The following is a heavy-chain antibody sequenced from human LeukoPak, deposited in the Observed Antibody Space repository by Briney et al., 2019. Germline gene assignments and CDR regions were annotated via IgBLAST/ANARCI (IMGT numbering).Heavy chain of an antibody. V-gene: IGHV3-23*01. Sequence: GGSLRLSCAASGFTFSSYAMSWVRQAPGKGLEWVSVISGGGDSAFYADSVKGQFTISRDNSKNTLYLQMNSLRAEDTAVYYCAKDRYCSSTRCYGDFDYWGQGTLVTVSS. CDR1: GFTFSSYA. J-gene: IGHJ4*02. D-gene: IGHD2-2*01. CDR2: ISGGGDSA. CDR3: AKDRYCSSTRCYGDFDY.